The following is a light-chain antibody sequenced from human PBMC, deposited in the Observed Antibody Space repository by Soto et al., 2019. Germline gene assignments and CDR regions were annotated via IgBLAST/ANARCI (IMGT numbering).Light chain of an antibody. J-gene: IGKJ1*01. CDR2: GAS. CDR1: QNVMYN. V-gene: IGKV3-15*01. Sequence: EIVLTQSPATLYVSPGGRATLSCRASQNVMYNLAWYQQKPGQAPRLLIYGASTRATGIPARFSGSGSGTEFTLTISSLQSEDFAVYYCQQYNNWPQTFGQGTKVEIK. CDR3: QQYNNWPQT.